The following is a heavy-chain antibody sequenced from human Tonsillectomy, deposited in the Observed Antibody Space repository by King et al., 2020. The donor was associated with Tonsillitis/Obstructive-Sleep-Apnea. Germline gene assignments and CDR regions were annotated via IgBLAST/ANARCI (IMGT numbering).Heavy chain of an antibody. CDR2: IWYDGSNK. J-gene: IGHJ3*02. CDR3: AREYCTGDVCYWSAFDI. CDR1: RFTFSSYA. D-gene: IGHD2-8*02. V-gene: IGHV3-33*01. Sequence: HVQLVESGVGLVQPGRSLRLSFAASRFTFSSYAMHWVRQAPGKGLEWLAIIWYDGSNKYYAESVKGLFTISRDNSKNTLYLQMNSLTTEDTAVYYCAREYCTGDVCYWSAFDIWGQGTMVTVSS.